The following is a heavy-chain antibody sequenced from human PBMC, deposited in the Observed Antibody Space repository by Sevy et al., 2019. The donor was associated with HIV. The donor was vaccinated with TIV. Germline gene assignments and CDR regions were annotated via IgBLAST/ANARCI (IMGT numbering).Heavy chain of an antibody. Sequence: ASVKVSCKASGGTFTSYAISWVRQAPGLGLEWMGGIIPLLGTANYALQFQGRVTITADESTSTVYMELSSLRSEDTAVYYCARDNLAVAGRGWLDPWGQGSLVTVSS. J-gene: IGHJ5*02. V-gene: IGHV1-69*13. D-gene: IGHD6-19*01. CDR3: ARDNLAVAGRGWLDP. CDR1: GGTFTSYA. CDR2: IIPLLGTA.